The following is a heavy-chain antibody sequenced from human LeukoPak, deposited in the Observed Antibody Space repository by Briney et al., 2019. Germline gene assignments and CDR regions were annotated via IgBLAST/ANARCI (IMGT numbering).Heavy chain of an antibody. Sequence: SGGSLRLSCAASGFTFSSYSMNWVRQAPGKGLEWVSSISSSSYIYYADSVKGRFTISRDNAKNSLYLQMNSLRAEDTAVYYCARDHCSSTSCYTLVDYWGQGTLVTVSS. CDR3: ARDHCSSTSCYTLVDY. J-gene: IGHJ4*02. CDR1: GFTFSSYS. V-gene: IGHV3-21*01. D-gene: IGHD2-2*02. CDR2: ISSSSYI.